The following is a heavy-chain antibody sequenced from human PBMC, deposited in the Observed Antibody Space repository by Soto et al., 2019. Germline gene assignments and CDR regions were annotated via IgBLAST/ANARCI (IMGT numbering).Heavy chain of an antibody. Sequence: QVQLQESGPGLVKPSQTLSLTCTVSGGSFSGGGYYWSWIRQHPGKGLEWMGYISYRGSTKYKPSLQRRITVSIDTSKNQFSLGLTSVTAADTAIYFCARTSIFGVVLNAFDIWGQGTLVTVSS. V-gene: IGHV4-31*03. CDR1: GGSFSGGGYY. J-gene: IGHJ3*02. CDR2: ISYRGST. D-gene: IGHD3-3*01. CDR3: ARTSIFGVVLNAFDI.